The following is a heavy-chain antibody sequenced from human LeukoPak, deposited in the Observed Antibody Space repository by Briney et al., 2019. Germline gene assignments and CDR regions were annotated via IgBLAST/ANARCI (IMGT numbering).Heavy chain of an antibody. D-gene: IGHD4-17*01. V-gene: IGHV1-8*03. CDR3: ARGPRYGSVYFDY. CDR1: GYTFTSYD. CDR2: MNPNSGNT. Sequence: ASVKVSCKASGYTFTSYDINWVRQATGQGLEWMGWMNPNSGNTGYAQKFQGRVTITMNTSISTTYLELISLRSEDTAVYYCARGPRYGSVYFDYWGQGTLSQSPQ. J-gene: IGHJ4*02.